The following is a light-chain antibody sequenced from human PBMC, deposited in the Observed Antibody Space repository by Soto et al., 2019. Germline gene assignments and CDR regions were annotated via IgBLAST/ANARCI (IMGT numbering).Light chain of an antibody. Sequence: ETVMTQSPATLSVSPGERATLSCRASQSVSSNLAWYHQTPGQAPRLLIYGASTRATGIPARFSGSGSGTEFTLTISSLQSEDFAVYYCQQYNNWPRTFGQGTKLEIK. CDR3: QQYNNWPRT. V-gene: IGKV3-15*01. J-gene: IGKJ2*01. CDR2: GAS. CDR1: QSVSSN.